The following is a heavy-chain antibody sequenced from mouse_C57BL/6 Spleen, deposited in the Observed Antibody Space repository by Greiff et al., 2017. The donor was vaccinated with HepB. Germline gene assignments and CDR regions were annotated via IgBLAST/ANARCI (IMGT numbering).Heavy chain of an antibody. CDR1: GFTFTDYY. J-gene: IGHJ1*03. D-gene: IGHD1-1*01. CDR2: VYPYNGGT. V-gene: IGHV1-36*01. CDR3: AGHYYYGSSSWYFDV. Sequence: EVQLQQSGPVLVKPGPSVKISCKASGFTFTDYYMHWVKQSHGKSLEWIGLVYPYNGGTSYNQKFKGKATLTVDTSSSTAYMELNSLTSEDSAVYYCAGHYYYGSSSWYFDVWGTGTTVTVSS.